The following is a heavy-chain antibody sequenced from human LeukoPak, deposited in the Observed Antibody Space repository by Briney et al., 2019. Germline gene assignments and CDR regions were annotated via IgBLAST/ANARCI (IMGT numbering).Heavy chain of an antibody. CDR3: ARDLTLHYDFWSGSSGPYYYYMDV. J-gene: IGHJ6*03. D-gene: IGHD3-3*01. Sequence: PSETLSLTCTVSGGSISSYYWSWIRQPPGKGLEWIGYIYYSGSTNYNPSLKSRVTISVDTSKNQFSLKLSSVTAADTAVYYCARDLTLHYDFWSGSSGPYYYYMDVWGKGTTVTVSS. V-gene: IGHV4-59*12. CDR2: IYYSGST. CDR1: GGSISSYY.